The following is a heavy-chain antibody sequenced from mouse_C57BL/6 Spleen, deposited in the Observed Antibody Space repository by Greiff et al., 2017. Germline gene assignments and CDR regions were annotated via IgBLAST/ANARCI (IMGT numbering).Heavy chain of an antibody. Sequence: QVQLQQPGAELVKPGASVKMSCKASGYTFTSYWITWVKQRPGQGLAWIGDLYPGSGSTNYNEKFKSKATLTVETSSSTAYMQLSSLTSEDSAVYYWARSCDSSGFYYAMDYWGQGTSVTVSS. CDR3: ARSCDSSGFYYAMDY. J-gene: IGHJ4*01. D-gene: IGHD3-2*02. CDR1: GYTFTSYW. V-gene: IGHV1-55*01. CDR2: LYPGSGST.